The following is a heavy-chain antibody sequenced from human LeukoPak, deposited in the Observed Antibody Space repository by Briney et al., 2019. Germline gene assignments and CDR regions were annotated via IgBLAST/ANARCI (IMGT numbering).Heavy chain of an antibody. CDR3: AKSLGTAIVICGFDY. D-gene: IGHD5-18*01. CDR2: ISGSGGST. V-gene: IGHV3-23*01. CDR1: GFTFSSYA. J-gene: IGHJ4*02. Sequence: GGSLRLSCAAYGFTFSSYAMSWVRQAPGKGLEWVSVISGSGGSTYYADSVKGRFTISRDNSKNTLYLQMNSLRAEDTAVYYCAKSLGTAIVICGFDYWGQGTLVTVSS.